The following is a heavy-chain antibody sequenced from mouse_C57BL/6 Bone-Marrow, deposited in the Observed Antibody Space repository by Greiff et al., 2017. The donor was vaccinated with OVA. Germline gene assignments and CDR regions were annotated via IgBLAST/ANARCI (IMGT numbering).Heavy chain of an antibody. V-gene: IGHV5-12*01. CDR2: ISNGGGST. D-gene: IGHD1-1*01. CDR1: GFTFSDYY. Sequence: DVKLVESGGGLVQPGGSLKLSCAASGFTFSDYYMYWVRQTPEKRLEWVAYISNGGGSTYYPDTVKGRFTISRDNAKNTLYLQMSRLKSEDTAMYYCASQRVVAYYAMDYWGQGTSVTVSS. J-gene: IGHJ4*01. CDR3: ASQRVVAYYAMDY.